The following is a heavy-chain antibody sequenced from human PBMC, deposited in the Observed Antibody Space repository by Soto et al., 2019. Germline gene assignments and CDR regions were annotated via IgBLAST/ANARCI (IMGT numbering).Heavy chain of an antibody. V-gene: IGHV3-9*01. CDR2: ISWNSGSI. CDR1: GFTFDDYA. J-gene: IGHJ4*02. CDR3: AKDFLNCGGDCYSGLFDY. D-gene: IGHD2-21*01. Sequence: GGSLRLSCAASGFTFDDYAMHWVRQAPGKGLEWVSGISWNSGSIGYADSVKGRFTISRDNAKNSLYLQMNSLRAEDTALYYCAKDFLNCGGDCYSGLFDYWGQGTLVTVSS.